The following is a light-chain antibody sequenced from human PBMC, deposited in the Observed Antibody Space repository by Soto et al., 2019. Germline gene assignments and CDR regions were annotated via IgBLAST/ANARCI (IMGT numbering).Light chain of an antibody. CDR3: QQYGSSPLT. V-gene: IGKV3-20*01. CDR1: QSISGRH. Sequence: EIVLTQSPGTLSLSPGERATLSCRASQSISGRHLAWYQQKPGQAPRLLIYGASSRATDIPDRFSGSGSGTDFTLTISSLEPEDYALYHCQQYGSSPLTFGRGTKVDIK. J-gene: IGKJ4*01. CDR2: GAS.